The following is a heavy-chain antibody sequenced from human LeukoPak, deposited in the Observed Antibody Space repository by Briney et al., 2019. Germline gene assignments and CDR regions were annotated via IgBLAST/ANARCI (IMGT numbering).Heavy chain of an antibody. V-gene: IGHV1-46*01. Sequence: GAAVKLSCKTSGYTFTSYYIHWVRQAPGQGLEWMGIINPSSGATNYAQKFQDRATMTRDTSTSTVYMGLSSQTSEDTAVYYCARATNFYYYYGMDVWGQGPTVIVSS. J-gene: IGHJ6*02. CDR3: ARATNFYYYYGMDV. CDR2: INPSSGAT. CDR1: GYTFTSYY. D-gene: IGHD1-26*01.